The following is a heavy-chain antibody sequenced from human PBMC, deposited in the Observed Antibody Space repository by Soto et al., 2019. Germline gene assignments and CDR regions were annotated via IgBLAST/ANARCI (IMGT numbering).Heavy chain of an antibody. CDR2: SNAGSGNT. J-gene: IGHJ3*02. CDR1: GYTFSAYT. Sequence: ASVKVSCKATGYTFSAYTMNWVRQAPGQSLEWMGWSNAGSGNTKYSQNFQGSVSITRDTSASTVYMELTGLTSEDTAVYYCARDTETLGPRANDALDIWGQGTMVTVSS. CDR3: ARDTETLGPRANDALDI. V-gene: IGHV1-3*01. D-gene: IGHD3-3*02.